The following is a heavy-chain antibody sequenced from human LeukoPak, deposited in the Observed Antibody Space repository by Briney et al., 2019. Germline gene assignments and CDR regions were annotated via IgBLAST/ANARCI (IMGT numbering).Heavy chain of an antibody. Sequence: GGSLRLSCAASGFTFSSYGMSWVRQAPGKGLEWVSAISGSGGSTYYADSVKGRFTISRDNSKNTLYLQMNSLRAEDTAVYYCAKVRRLYGDYVGFMWFDPWGQGTLVTVSS. CDR2: ISGSGGST. J-gene: IGHJ5*02. V-gene: IGHV3-23*01. CDR1: GFTFSSYG. CDR3: AKVRRLYGDYVGFMWFDP. D-gene: IGHD4-17*01.